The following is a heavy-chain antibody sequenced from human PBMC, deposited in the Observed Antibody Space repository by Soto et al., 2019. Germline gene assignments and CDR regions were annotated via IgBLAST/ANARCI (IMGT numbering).Heavy chain of an antibody. J-gene: IGHJ5*02. V-gene: IGHV4-4*07. CDR2: MQHTGNT. CDR3: AKDVSSRRGFDP. D-gene: IGHD3-16*01. Sequence: QVQLQESGPGLVKPSETLSLTCAVSGASIMSYHWSWIRQPAGKGLEWIGRMQHTGNTNYNPSLKSRVTMSVDTSKNQISLKMTSVTAADTAVYFCAKDVSSRRGFDPWGQGILVIVSS. CDR1: GASIMSYH.